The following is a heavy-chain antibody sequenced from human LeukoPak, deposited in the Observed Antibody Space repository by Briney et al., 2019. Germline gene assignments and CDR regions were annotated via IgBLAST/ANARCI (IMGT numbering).Heavy chain of an antibody. CDR2: ISSSSTI. J-gene: IGHJ4*02. CDR1: GFTFSSYS. CDR3: AREADLKGYYYMFGGLFDY. D-gene: IGHD3-10*02. V-gene: IGHV3-48*01. Sequence: GGSLRLSCAASGFTFSSYSMNWVRQAPGKGLEWISYISSSSTIYYADSVKGRFTISRDNAKNSLYLQMNSLRAEDTAVYYCAREADLKGYYYMFGGLFDYWGQGTLVTVSS.